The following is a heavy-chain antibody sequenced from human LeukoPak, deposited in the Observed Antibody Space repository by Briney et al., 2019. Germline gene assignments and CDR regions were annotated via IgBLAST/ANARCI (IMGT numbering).Heavy chain of an antibody. CDR2: IIPIFGTA. Sequence: SVKVSCKASGYTFSDYYIHWVRQAPGQGLEWMGGIIPIFGTANYAQKFQGRVTITADESTSTAYMELSSLRSEDTAVYYCARDPDGSGSYTDYWGQGTLVTVSS. CDR3: ARDPDGSGSYTDY. CDR1: GYTFSDYY. V-gene: IGHV1-69*13. D-gene: IGHD3-10*01. J-gene: IGHJ4*02.